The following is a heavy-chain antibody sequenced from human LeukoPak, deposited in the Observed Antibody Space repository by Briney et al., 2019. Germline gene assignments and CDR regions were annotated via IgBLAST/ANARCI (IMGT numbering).Heavy chain of an antibody. V-gene: IGHV3-53*01. D-gene: IGHD1-26*01. CDR3: AQSPENRGSYYNWWFDP. Sequence: PGGSLRLSCAASGFTVSSNYMSGVRQAQGNGLEWVAVIYSGGSTYYADSVTGRFTISRDNSKTTPYLQMNSLRAEDAAVDYCAQSPENRGSYYNWWFDPWGQGTLVTASS. J-gene: IGHJ5*02. CDR2: IYSGGST. CDR1: GFTVSSNY.